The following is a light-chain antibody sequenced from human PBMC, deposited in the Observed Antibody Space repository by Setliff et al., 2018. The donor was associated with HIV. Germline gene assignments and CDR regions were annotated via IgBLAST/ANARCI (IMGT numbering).Light chain of an antibody. V-gene: IGKV2-30*02. Sequence: DVVMTQSPLSLPVTLGQPASISCRSSQSLVHSDGNTYLIWFHQRPGQSPRRLIYKVSNRDSGVPDRFSGSGSGTDFTLKISRVEAEDVGVYYCMQGTDWPPTFGQGTKVDIK. CDR3: MQGTDWPPT. CDR1: QSLVHSDGNTY. J-gene: IGKJ1*01. CDR2: KVS.